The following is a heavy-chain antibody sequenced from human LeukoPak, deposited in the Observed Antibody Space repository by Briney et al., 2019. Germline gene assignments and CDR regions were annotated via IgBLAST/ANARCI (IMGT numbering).Heavy chain of an antibody. CDR2: IDWDDDK. Sequence: SGPTPVNPTQTLTLTCTFSGFSLSASGMCVSWIRQPPGKALEWLALIDWDDDKYYSSSLKTRLTISKDTSKNQVVLTMTNMDPVDTATYYCARIDYYGSGSYYSYFDYWGQGTLVTVSS. CDR3: ARIDYYGSGSYYSYFDY. D-gene: IGHD3-10*01. CDR1: GFSLSASGMC. V-gene: IGHV2-70*01. J-gene: IGHJ4*02.